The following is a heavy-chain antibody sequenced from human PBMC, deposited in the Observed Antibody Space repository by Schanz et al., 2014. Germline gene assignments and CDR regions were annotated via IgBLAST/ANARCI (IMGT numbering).Heavy chain of an antibody. J-gene: IGHJ2*01. CDR3: ARDTTWRLDL. V-gene: IGHV4-61*02. CDR1: GGSIRSGTYY. Sequence: QVQLQESGPGLVKPSQTLSLTCTVSGGSIRSGTYYWSWIRQPAGKALEWVGRVFPNGITNYNPSLKSRVPIPLDTSKTQFSRTLPSLTAADTAVYYCARDTTWRLDLWGRGTLVTVSS. D-gene: IGHD1-1*01. CDR2: VFPNGIT.